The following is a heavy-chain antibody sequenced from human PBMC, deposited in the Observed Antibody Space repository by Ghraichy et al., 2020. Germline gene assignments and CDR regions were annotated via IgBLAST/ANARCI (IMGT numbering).Heavy chain of an antibody. CDR3: ARGRTRRIKQPAFDY. CDR1: GGSFSGYY. D-gene: IGHD5-18*01. V-gene: IGHV4-34*01. Sequence: SETLSLTCAVYGGSFSGYYWSWIRQPPGKGLEWIGEINHSGSTNYNPSLKSRVTISVDTSKNQFSLKLSSVTAADTAVYYCARGRTRRIKQPAFDYWGQGTLVTVSS. CDR2: INHSGST. J-gene: IGHJ4*02.